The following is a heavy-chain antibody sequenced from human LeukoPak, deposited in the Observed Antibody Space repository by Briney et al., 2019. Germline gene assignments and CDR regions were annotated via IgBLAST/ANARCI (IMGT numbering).Heavy chain of an antibody. CDR3: ARGDCSSTSCYYY. V-gene: IGHV3-21*01. CDR2: ISSSSYI. D-gene: IGHD2-2*01. J-gene: IGHJ4*02. Sequence: PGGSLRLSCAASGFTFSSYSMNWVRQAPGKGLEWVSSISSSSYIYYADSVKGRFTISRDNAKNSLYLQMNSLRAEDTAVYYCARGDCSSTSCYYYWGQGTLVTVSS. CDR1: GFTFSSYS.